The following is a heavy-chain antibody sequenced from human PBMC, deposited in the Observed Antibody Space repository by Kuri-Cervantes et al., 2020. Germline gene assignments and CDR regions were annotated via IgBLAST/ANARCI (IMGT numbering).Heavy chain of an antibody. Sequence: ASVKVSCKASGYTFTSYDIDWVRQATGQGLEWMGWMNPNSGNTGYAQKFQGRVTMTRNTSISTAYMELSSLRSEDTAVYYCARGNRAPSSRKTYYYCYMDVWGKGTTVTVSS. J-gene: IGHJ6*03. CDR3: ARGNRAPSSRKTYYYCYMDV. CDR1: GYTFTSYD. D-gene: IGHD6-13*01. V-gene: IGHV1-8*01. CDR2: MNPNSGNT.